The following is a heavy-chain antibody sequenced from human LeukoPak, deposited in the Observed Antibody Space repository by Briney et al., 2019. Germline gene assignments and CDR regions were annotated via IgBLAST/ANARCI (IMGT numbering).Heavy chain of an antibody. J-gene: IGHJ1*01. CDR3: AAIAAARKYFQH. Sequence: SETLSLTCAVYGGSFSGYYWSWIRQPPGKGLEWIGYIYYSGSTNYNPSLKSRVTISVDTSKNQFSLKLSSVTAADTAVYYCAAIAAARKYFQHWGQGTLVTVSS. CDR2: IYYSGST. CDR1: GGSFSGYY. D-gene: IGHD6-13*01. V-gene: IGHV4-59*01.